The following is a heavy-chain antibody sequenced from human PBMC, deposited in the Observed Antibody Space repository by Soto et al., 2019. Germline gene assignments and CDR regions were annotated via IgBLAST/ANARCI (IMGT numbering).Heavy chain of an antibody. CDR2: ISYDGSNK. CDR3: AKGQGGSSGSYHYYYYYYGMDV. J-gene: IGHJ6*02. CDR1: GFTFSSYG. Sequence: GSLRLSCAASGFTFSSYGMHWVRQAPGKGLEWVAVISYDGSNKHYADSVKGRLTIHRDNSKNTLYLQMNSLRAEDTAVYYCAKGQGGSSGSYHYYYYYYGMDVWGQGTTVTVSS. V-gene: IGHV3-30*18. D-gene: IGHD1-26*01.